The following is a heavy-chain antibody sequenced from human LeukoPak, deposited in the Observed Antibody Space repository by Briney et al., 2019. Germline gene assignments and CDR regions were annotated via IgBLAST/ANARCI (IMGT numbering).Heavy chain of an antibody. CDR3: ARDGGQVNFDY. CDR2: IWYDGSNK. Sequence: GGSLRLSCAASGFTFSICGMHWVRQAPGKGLEWVAVIWYDGSNKYYADSMKGRFTISRDNSKNTLYLQMNSLRAEDTAVYYCARDGGQVNFDYWGQGTLVTVSS. D-gene: IGHD3-16*01. CDR1: GFTFSICG. V-gene: IGHV3-33*01. J-gene: IGHJ4*02.